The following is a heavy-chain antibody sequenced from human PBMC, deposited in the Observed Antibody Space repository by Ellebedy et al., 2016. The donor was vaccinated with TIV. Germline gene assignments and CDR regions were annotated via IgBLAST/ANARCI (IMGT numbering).Heavy chain of an antibody. CDR2: ISWNSGSI. J-gene: IGHJ4*02. Sequence: SLKISXAASGFTFDAYGMHWVRKAPGKGLEWVSGISWNSGSIEYADSVKGRFTISRDNAKNSLYLQMNSLRPEDTALYYCAKDFSSSPSSLVDYWGQGTLVTVSS. V-gene: IGHV3-9*01. D-gene: IGHD6-6*01. CDR1: GFTFDAYG. CDR3: AKDFSSSPSSLVDY.